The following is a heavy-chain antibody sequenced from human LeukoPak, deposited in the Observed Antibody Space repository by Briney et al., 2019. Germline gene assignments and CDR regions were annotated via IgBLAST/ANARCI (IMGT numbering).Heavy chain of an antibody. CDR2: IRSKAYGGTT. D-gene: IGHD3-22*01. CDR1: GFTFGDYA. V-gene: IGHV3-49*03. CDR3: TRDLDSSGYYYYYYYMDV. Sequence: PGRSLRLSCTASGFTFGDYAMSWFRQAPGKGLDWVGFIRSKAYGGTTEYAASVKGRFTISRDDSKSIAYLQMNSLKTEDTAVYYCTRDLDSSGYYYYYYYMDVWGKGTTVTVSS. J-gene: IGHJ6*03.